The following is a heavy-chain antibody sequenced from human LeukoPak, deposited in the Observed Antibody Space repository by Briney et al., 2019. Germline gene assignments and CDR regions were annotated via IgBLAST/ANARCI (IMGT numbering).Heavy chain of an antibody. V-gene: IGHV1-2*02. CDR3: ASPGSGSSIDYFDY. CDR1: GYTFTGYY. Sequence: GASVKVSCKASGYTFTGYYMHWVRQAPGQGLEWMGWINPDSGGTNYAQKFQGRVTMTRDTSISTAYMELSRLRSDDTAVYYCASPGSGSSIDYFDYWGQGTLVTVSS. D-gene: IGHD3-10*01. J-gene: IGHJ4*02. CDR2: INPDSGGT.